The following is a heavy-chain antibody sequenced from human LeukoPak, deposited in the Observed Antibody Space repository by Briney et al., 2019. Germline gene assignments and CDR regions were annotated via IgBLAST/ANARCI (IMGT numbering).Heavy chain of an antibody. CDR2: ISSSSSTI. J-gene: IGHJ3*02. V-gene: IGHV3-48*01. CDR3: ARLRAIGYYYDSSGYLDAFDI. D-gene: IGHD3-22*01. CDR1: GFTFSSYS. Sequence: AGGSLRLSCAASGFTFSSYSMNWVRQAPGKGLEWVSYISSSSSTIYYADSVKGRFTISRDNAKNSLYLQMNSLRAEDTAVYYRARLRAIGYYYDSSGYLDAFDIWGQGTMVTVSS.